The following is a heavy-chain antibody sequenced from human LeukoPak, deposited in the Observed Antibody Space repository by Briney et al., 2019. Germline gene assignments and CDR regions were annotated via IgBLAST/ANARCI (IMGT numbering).Heavy chain of an antibody. V-gene: IGHV1-18*01. CDR1: GFTFNTFG. CDR3: ARVGPGYCSSTSCYQLDY. Sequence: ASVTVSCKASGFTFNTFGVSWVRQAPGHGLEWMGWTGPYNGNTNYAQKLQGRVTMTTDTSTSTAYMELRSLRSDDTAVYYCARVGPGYCSSTSCYQLDYWGQGTLVTVSS. D-gene: IGHD2-2*01. J-gene: IGHJ4*02. CDR2: TGPYNGNT.